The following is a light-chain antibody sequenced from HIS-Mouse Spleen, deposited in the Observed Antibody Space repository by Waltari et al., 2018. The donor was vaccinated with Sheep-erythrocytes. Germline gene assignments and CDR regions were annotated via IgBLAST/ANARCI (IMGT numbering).Light chain of an antibody. J-gene: IGKJ2*01. CDR3: QQYNSYSRT. V-gene: IGKV1-5*03. Sequence: DIQMTQSPSTLSASVGDRVTITCRASQSISSWLDWYQQKPGKAPKLRIYKASSLESGVPSRFSGSGSGTEFTLTISSLQPDDFATYYCQQYNSYSRTFGQGTKLEIK. CDR1: QSISSW. CDR2: KAS.